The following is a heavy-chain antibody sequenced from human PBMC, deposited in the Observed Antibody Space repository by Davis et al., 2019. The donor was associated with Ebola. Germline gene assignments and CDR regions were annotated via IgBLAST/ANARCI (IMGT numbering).Heavy chain of an antibody. J-gene: IGHJ6*02. V-gene: IGHV3-23*01. D-gene: IGHD1-26*01. CDR2: IGVNDVET. CDR1: GFTFNNYL. CDR3: GPTGRLTYGLDV. Sequence: GESLKISCIGSGFTFNNYLLTWVRQTSGKGLEWISTIGVNDVETFYADSVKGRFTISRDSSQNTVYLQMNSLRPEDTAVYFCGPTGRLTYGLDVWGQGTTVTVSS.